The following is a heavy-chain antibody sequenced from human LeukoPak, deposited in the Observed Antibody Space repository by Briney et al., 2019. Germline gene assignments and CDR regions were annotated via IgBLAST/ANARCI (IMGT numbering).Heavy chain of an antibody. D-gene: IGHD3-3*01. J-gene: IGHJ4*02. V-gene: IGHV4-30-4*01. CDR2: IYYSGST. CDR3: ARDSSRYDFWSGYYDY. CDR1: GGSISSDDYY. Sequence: SETLSLTCTVSGGSISSDDYYWSWIRQPPGKGLEWIGYIYYSGSTYYNPSLKSRVTISVDTSKNQFSLKLSSVTAADTAVYYCARDSSRYDFWSGYYDYWGQGTLVTVSS.